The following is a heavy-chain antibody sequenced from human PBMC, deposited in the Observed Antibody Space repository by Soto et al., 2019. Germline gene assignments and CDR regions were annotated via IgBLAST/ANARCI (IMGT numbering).Heavy chain of an antibody. D-gene: IGHD3-10*01. J-gene: IGHJ6*02. CDR3: ARDDITMVRGVISTYYYYGMDV. Sequence: GGSLRLSCAASGFTFSSYWMSWVRQARGKGLEWVANIKQDGSEKYYVDSVKGRFTISRDNAKNSLYLQMNSLRAEDTAVYYCARDDITMVRGVISTYYYYGMDVWGQGTTVTVSS. CDR2: IKQDGSEK. V-gene: IGHV3-7*01. CDR1: GFTFSSYW.